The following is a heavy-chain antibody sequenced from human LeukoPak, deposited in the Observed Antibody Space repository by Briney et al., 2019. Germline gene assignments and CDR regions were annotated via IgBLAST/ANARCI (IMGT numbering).Heavy chain of an antibody. CDR2: INPSGGSI. J-gene: IGHJ4*02. CDR3: ARSAKGIAVAGIDKTHFDH. D-gene: IGHD6-19*01. V-gene: IGHV1-46*01. CDR1: GYTFISYY. Sequence: ASVKVSCKASGYTFISYYIHWVRQAPGQGLEWMGVINPSGGSIDYAQKFQGRVTMTRDTSTSTVYMELSSLRSDDTAVHYCARSAKGIAVAGIDKTHFDHWGQGTLVTVSS.